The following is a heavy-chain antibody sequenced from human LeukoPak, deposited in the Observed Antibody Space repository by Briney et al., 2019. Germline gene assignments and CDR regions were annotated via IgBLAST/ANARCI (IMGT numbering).Heavy chain of an antibody. J-gene: IGHJ4*02. Sequence: GGSLRLSCAASGFTFSSYAMSWVRQAPGKGLEWVSAISGSGGSTYYADSVKGRFTISRDNSKNTLYLQMNSLRAEDTAVYYCARDPLPDIVVVPAAIWTTGNGFDYWGQGTLVTVSS. CDR2: ISGSGGST. CDR3: ARDPLPDIVVVPAAIWTTGNGFDY. D-gene: IGHD2-2*01. V-gene: IGHV3-23*01. CDR1: GFTFSSYA.